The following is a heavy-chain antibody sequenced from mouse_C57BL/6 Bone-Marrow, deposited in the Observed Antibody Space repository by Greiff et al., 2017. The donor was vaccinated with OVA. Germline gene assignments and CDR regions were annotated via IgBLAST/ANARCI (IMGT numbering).Heavy chain of an antibody. CDR1: GFNIKDDY. CDR2: IDPENGDT. V-gene: IGHV14-4*01. Sequence: VQLQQSGAELVRPGASVKLSCTASGFNIKDDYMHWVKKRPEQGLEWIGWIDPENGDTEYASKFQGKATITADTSSNTAYLQLSSLTSEDTAVYYSTTFLFLPFAYWGQGTLVTVSA. D-gene: IGHD1-1*01. J-gene: IGHJ3*01. CDR3: TTFLFLPFAY.